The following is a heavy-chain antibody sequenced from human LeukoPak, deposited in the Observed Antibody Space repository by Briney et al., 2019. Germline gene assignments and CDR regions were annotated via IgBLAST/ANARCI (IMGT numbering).Heavy chain of an antibody. D-gene: IGHD3-10*01. CDR1: GFTFDDYA. CDR3: AKGASGGYYNPFDY. Sequence: GRSLRLSCAASGFTFDDYAMHWVRQAPGKGLEWVSGISWNRGSIDYADSVKGRFTISRDNAKKSLYLQMNSLRAEDTALYYCAKGASGGYYNPFDYWGQGTLVTVSS. J-gene: IGHJ4*02. V-gene: IGHV3-9*01. CDR2: ISWNRGSI.